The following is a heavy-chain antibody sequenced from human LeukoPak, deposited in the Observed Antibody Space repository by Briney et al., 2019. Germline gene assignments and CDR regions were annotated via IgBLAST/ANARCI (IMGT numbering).Heavy chain of an antibody. Sequence: GGSLRLSCAASGFTFSSYAMSWVRQAPGKGLEWVSSISGSGASTYYADSVKGRFTISRVNSKSTLYLQMNSLRVEDTAVYYCAKATSRFVVYYFDYWGQGTLVTVSS. CDR3: AKATSRFVVYYFDY. J-gene: IGHJ4*02. CDR1: GFTFSSYA. V-gene: IGHV3-23*01. D-gene: IGHD5-12*01. CDR2: ISGSGAST.